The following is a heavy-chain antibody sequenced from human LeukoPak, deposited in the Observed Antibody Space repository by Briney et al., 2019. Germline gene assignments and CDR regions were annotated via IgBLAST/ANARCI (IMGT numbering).Heavy chain of an antibody. CDR3: AGSGLRRYTGFDEEFDF. CDR1: GDNFSRRW. Sequence: GEALQISCKGAGDNFSRRWSGWVRRMPGEGLEWMGIIYPGDSDIRYSPSFQGQVTISADMSISTVYLQWTSLKASDTAMYYCAGSGLRRYTGFDEEFDFWGQGTLVTVSS. D-gene: IGHD3-16*02. CDR2: IYPGDSDI. V-gene: IGHV5-51*01. J-gene: IGHJ4*02.